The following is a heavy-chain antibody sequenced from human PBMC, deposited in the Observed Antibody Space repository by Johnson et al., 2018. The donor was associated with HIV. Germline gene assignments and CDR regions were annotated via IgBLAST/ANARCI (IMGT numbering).Heavy chain of an antibody. D-gene: IGHD1-26*01. CDR2: IWSDGRNK. J-gene: IGHJ3*01. V-gene: IGHV3-33*06. CDR1: GFTFSSYG. CDR3: AKDLFTEREDDVFDV. Sequence: QEQLVESGGGVVQPGRSLRLSCAASGFTFSSYGMHWVRQAPGKGLEWVAVIWSDGRNKYYADSVKGRFTISRDNSKNTLYLQMNSLRAEDTAVYYCAKDLFTEREDDVFDVWGQGTMVTVSS.